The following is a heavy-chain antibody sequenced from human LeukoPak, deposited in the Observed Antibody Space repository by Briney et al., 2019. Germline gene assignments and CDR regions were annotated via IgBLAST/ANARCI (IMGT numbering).Heavy chain of an antibody. CDR1: GASISSYY. D-gene: IGHD5-18*01. CDR3: ARGYSYGNYYYYYYMDV. J-gene: IGHJ6*03. CDR2: IYTSGST. V-gene: IGHV4-4*07. Sequence: NPSETLSLTCTVSGASISSYYWSWIRQPAGKGLEWIGRIYTSGSTNYNPSLKSRVTMSVDTSMNQFSLKLSSVTAADTAVYYCARGYSYGNYYYYYYMDVWGKGTTVTVSS.